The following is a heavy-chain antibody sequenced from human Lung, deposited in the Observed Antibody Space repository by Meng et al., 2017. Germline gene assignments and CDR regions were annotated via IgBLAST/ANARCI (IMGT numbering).Heavy chain of an antibody. J-gene: IGHJ4*02. Sequence: QGQRQQGGAGLLKPSETLSRTCVVSGGSFSDYDWSWIRQPPGKGLEWIGEISHSGSTNYNPSLESRATISVDTSQNNLSLKLSSVTAADSAVYYCARGPTTMAHDFDYWGQGTLVTVSS. CDR2: ISHSGST. CDR1: GGSFSDYD. D-gene: IGHD4-11*01. V-gene: IGHV4-34*01. CDR3: ARGPTTMAHDFDY.